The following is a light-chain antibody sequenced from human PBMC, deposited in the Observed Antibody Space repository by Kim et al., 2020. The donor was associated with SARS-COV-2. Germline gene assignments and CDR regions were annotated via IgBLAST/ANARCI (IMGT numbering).Light chain of an antibody. CDR2: KAS. J-gene: IGKJ1*01. Sequence: SASVGDRVTITCRASQSINNWLAWYQQKPGKAPKLLIYKASSLESGVPSRFSGSGSGTEFTLTISSLQPDDFATYHCQQYNSYRTFGQGTKVDIK. CDR1: QSINNW. CDR3: QQYNSYRT. V-gene: IGKV1-5*03.